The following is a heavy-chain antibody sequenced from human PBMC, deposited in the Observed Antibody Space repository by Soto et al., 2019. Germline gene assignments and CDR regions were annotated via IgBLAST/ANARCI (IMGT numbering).Heavy chain of an antibody. V-gene: IGHV4-39*01. J-gene: IGHJ5*02. Sequence: QLQLQESGPGLVKPSETLSLTCTVSGGSITSSNYYWGWIRQPPGKGLEWLASIYYSGETYYNTSLKSRVTISVDTFKNQFSLKLNSVTAADTAIYYCAGLGFRHGGGYYYWIDLWGQGTLVTVSS. CDR2: IYYSGET. CDR3: AGLGFRHGGGYYYWIDL. D-gene: IGHD3-3*01. CDR1: GGSITSSNYY.